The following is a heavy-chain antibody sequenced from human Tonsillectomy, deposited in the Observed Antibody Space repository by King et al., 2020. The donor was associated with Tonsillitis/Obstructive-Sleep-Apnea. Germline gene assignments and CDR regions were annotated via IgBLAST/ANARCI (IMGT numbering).Heavy chain of an antibody. CDR2: IKSKRDGGTT. V-gene: IGHV3-15*02. D-gene: IGHD1-14*01. J-gene: IGHJ1*01. CDR1: GFTFRDAW. Sequence: VQLVESGGASVRPGGSLRLSCVASGFTFRDAWMSWVRQAPGKRPEWLGRIKSKRDGGTTDYASPVIGRFTILRDDSKDTLYLQMNSLITEDTAVYYCTTDPRYWGQGTLVTVSS. CDR3: TTDPRY.